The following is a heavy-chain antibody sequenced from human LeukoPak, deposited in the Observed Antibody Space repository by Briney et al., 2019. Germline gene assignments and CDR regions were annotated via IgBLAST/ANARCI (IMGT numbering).Heavy chain of an antibody. CDR3: ARDPRGTIVVVPGV. D-gene: IGHD2-2*01. CDR2: IKQDGSEK. V-gene: IGHV3-7*01. J-gene: IGHJ4*02. CDR1: GFTFSSYW. Sequence: PGGSLRLSCAASGFTFSSYWMSWVRQAPGKGLEWVANIKQDGSEKYYVDSVKGRFTISRDNAKNSLYLQMNSLRADDTAVYYCARDPRGTIVVVPGVWGQGTLVTVSS.